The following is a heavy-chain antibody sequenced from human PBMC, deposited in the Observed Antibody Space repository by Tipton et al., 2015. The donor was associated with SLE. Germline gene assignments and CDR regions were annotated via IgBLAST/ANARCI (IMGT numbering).Heavy chain of an antibody. Sequence: QSGAEVKKPGASVKVSCKASGYTFTSYGISWVRQAPGQGLEWMGWISGYNGNTNYAQKLQGRVAMTTDTSTNTVYMELRSLRSDDTAVYYCAKDSRVVGGSDAFDAWGQGTMVTVSS. CDR3: AKDSRVVGGSDAFDA. CDR2: ISGYNGNT. D-gene: IGHD2-2*01. J-gene: IGHJ3*01. CDR1: GYTFTSYG. V-gene: IGHV1-18*04.